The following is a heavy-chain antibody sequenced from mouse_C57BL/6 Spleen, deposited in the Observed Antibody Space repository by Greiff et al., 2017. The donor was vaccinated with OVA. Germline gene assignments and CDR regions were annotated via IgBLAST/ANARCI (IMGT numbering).Heavy chain of an antibody. CDR2: ISDGGSYT. J-gene: IGHJ2*01. D-gene: IGHD4-1*02. Sequence: EVQVVESGGGLVKPGGSLKLSCAASGFTFSSYAMSWVRQTPEKRLEWVATISDGGSYTYYPDNVKGRFTISRDNAKNNLYLQMSHLKSEDTAMYYCARDLNWDGFDYWGQGTTLTVSS. CDR3: ARDLNWDGFDY. CDR1: GFTFSSYA. V-gene: IGHV5-4*01.